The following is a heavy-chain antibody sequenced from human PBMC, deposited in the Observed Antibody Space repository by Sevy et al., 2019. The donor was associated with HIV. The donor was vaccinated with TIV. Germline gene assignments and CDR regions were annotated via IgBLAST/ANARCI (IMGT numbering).Heavy chain of an antibody. CDR1: GFSLSTSGVG. J-gene: IGHJ3*02. D-gene: IGHD6-13*01. CDR2: IYWNDDK. Sequence: SGPTLVNPTQTLTLTCTFSGFSLSTSGVGVGWIRQPPGKALEWLALIYWNDDKRYSPSLKGRLTITKDTSKNQVVLTMTNMDPVDTATYYCGGSIAAAGRGAFYIWGQGTMVTVSS. V-gene: IGHV2-5*01. CDR3: GGSIAAAGRGAFYI.